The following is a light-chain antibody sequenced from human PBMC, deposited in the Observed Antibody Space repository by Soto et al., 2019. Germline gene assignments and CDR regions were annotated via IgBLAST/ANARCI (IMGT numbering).Light chain of an antibody. CDR2: GAS. CDR1: ESVSSN. J-gene: IGKJ5*01. Sequence: EVVMTQSPATLSVSLGDRATLSCRASESVSSNLAWYQQKPGQAPRLLIYGASTRATGIPARFSGSGSGTEFTLTISSLQSEDFAVYYCQQRSSWPPTITFGQGTRLEIK. V-gene: IGKV3-15*01. CDR3: QQRSSWPPTIT.